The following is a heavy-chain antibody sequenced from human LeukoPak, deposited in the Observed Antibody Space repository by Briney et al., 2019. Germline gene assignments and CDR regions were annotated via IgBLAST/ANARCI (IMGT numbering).Heavy chain of an antibody. CDR1: GGSISSSSYY. V-gene: IGHV4-39*01. CDR3: ASQAPYDYVWGSYRIFDY. Sequence: SETLSLTCTVSGGSISSSSYYWGWIRQPPGKGLEWIGSIYYSGSTYYNPSLKSRVTISVDTSKNQFSLKLSSVTAADTAVYYCASQAPYDYVWGSYRIFDYWGRGTLVTVSS. J-gene: IGHJ4*02. D-gene: IGHD3-16*02. CDR2: IYYSGST.